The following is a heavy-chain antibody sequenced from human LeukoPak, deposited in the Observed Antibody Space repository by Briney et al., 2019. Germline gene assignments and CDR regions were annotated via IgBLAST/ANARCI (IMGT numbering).Heavy chain of an antibody. J-gene: IGHJ5*02. D-gene: IGHD3-10*01. Sequence: SETLSLTCTVSGGSISSSSYYWGWIRQPPGKGLEWIGRIYTSGSTNYNPSLKSRVTLSVDTSKNQFSLKLTSVTAADTAVYYCARGQGGWPGWFDPWGQGTLVTVSS. CDR3: ARGQGGWPGWFDP. CDR2: IYTSGST. V-gene: IGHV4-39*07. CDR1: GGSISSSSYY.